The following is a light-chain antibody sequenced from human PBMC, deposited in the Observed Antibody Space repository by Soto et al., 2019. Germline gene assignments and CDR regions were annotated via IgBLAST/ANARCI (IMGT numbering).Light chain of an antibody. V-gene: IGKV3-20*01. CDR2: DAS. J-gene: IGKJ2*01. Sequence: EIVLTQSPGTLSLSPGERATLSCRASQRISNSYLAWYQQKPGQAPRLLLYDASSRATGIPDRVSGSGSGTDFTLTISRLEPEDFAVYYYQQYARPPFAFGQGTKVDIK. CDR3: QQYARPPFA. CDR1: QRISNSY.